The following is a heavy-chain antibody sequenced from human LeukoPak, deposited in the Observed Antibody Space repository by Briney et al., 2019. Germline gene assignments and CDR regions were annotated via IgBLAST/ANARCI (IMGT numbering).Heavy chain of an antibody. V-gene: IGHV4-59*08. CDR2: IYYSGST. CDR3: ARQKKSLTYYYDSSGLPPFDY. CDR1: GGSISSYY. J-gene: IGHJ4*02. D-gene: IGHD3-22*01. Sequence: SETLSLTCTVSGGSISSYYWSWIRQPPGKGLEWIGYIYYSGSTNYNPSLKSRVTISVDTSKNLFSLKLSSVTAADTAVYYCARQKKSLTYYYDSSGLPPFDYWGQGTLVTVSS.